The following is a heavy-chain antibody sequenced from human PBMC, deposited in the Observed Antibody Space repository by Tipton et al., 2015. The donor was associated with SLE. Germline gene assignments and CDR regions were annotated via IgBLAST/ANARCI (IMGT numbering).Heavy chain of an antibody. CDR1: DYSFTDYD. CDR3: ARQPPYSGTWYFDY. D-gene: IGHD6-13*01. V-gene: IGHV1-18*01. CDR2: ISTYNGKT. J-gene: IGHJ4*02. Sequence: QVQLVQSGTEVKKPGASVTVSCKASDYSFTDYDIAWVRQAPGQGLEWMGYISTYNGKTSYAQKFQDKITMTTDTSATTAYLELTSLRSDDTAVYYCARQPPYSGTWYFDYWGQGTLVTVSS.